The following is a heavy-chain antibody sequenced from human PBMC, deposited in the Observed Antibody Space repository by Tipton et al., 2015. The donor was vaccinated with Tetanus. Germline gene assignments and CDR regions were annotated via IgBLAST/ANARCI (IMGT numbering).Heavy chain of an antibody. J-gene: IGHJ3*02. D-gene: IGHD6-25*01. V-gene: IGHV4-4*07. CDR1: GGSVSSFY. CDR2: IYATGST. Sequence: TLSLTCTVSGGSVSSFYWSWIRQSAGKGLEWIGRIYATGSTNYNPSLESRVTMSVGASKTQFYLRLSSVTAADTAMYYCARDKRLAALPPFDIWGPGTMVTVS. CDR3: ARDKRLAALPPFDI.